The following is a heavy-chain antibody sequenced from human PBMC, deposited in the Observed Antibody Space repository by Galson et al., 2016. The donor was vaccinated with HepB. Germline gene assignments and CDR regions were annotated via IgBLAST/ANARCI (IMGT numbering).Heavy chain of an antibody. J-gene: IGHJ4*02. D-gene: IGHD1-26*01. Sequence: ETLSLTCAVSGDSIINGFRWSWVRQSPGKGLEWIGEIFHDGNTNYNPSLRSRVAISVDESQNQFSLQLNSVTAADTAVYYCARDSAVGATTKFDYWGRGTLVTVSS. CDR3: ARDSAVGATTKFDY. CDR2: IFHDGNT. CDR1: GDSIINGFR. V-gene: IGHV4-4*02.